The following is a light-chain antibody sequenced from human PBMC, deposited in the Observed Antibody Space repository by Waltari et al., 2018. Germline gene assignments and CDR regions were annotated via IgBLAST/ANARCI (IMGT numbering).Light chain of an antibody. V-gene: IGLV1-40*01. CDR2: ENI. CDR3: SAWDTSLSAVL. Sequence: QSVLTQPPSTSGAPGQRITISCTGTRSNIGAGYYVSWYQQFPGTAPKLLIYENINRPSGGSDRFSGSKSGSSASLTSTGLQAEGEADYYCSAWDTSLSAVLFGGGTRLTVL. CDR1: RSNIGAGYY. J-gene: IGLJ2*01.